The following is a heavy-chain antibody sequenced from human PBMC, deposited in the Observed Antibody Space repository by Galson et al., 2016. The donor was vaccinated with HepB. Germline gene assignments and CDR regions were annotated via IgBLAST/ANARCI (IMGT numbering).Heavy chain of an antibody. CDR1: GFTFRSYG. Sequence: SVRLSCTASGFTFRSYGMPWVRQAPGKGLEWVACISSDESDAYYAHSLQGRFTITRDKTKTKLYLQMMSLRDADTADYYCATGGVWIKGRLSFNYWGQGTLVTVSS. CDR3: ATGGVWIKGRLSFNY. CDR2: ISSDESDA. V-gene: IGHV3-33*08. J-gene: IGHJ4*02. D-gene: IGHD6-13*01.